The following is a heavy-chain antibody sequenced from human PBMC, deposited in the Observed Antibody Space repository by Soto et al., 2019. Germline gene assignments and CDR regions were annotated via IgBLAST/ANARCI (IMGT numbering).Heavy chain of an antibody. Sequence: SETLSLTCTVSGGSISSGDYYWSWIRQPPGKGLEWIGYIYYSGSTYYNPSLKSRVTISVDTSKNQFSLKLSSVTAADTAVYYCASPKVYYDILTGYFGRIVGPNDYWGQGTLVTVSS. CDR3: ASPKVYYDILTGYFGRIVGPNDY. V-gene: IGHV4-30-4*01. CDR2: IYYSGST. CDR1: GGSISSGDYY. D-gene: IGHD3-9*01. J-gene: IGHJ4*02.